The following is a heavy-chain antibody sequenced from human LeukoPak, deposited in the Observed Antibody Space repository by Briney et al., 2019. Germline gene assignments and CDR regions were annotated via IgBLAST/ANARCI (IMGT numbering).Heavy chain of an antibody. Sequence: PSETLSLTCAVYGGSFSGYYWSWLRQPPGKGLEWIGEINHSGSTNYNPSLKRRVTISVDTSKIQFSLKLSSVTAADTAVYYCARGSWGTYYYDSSGYYLRKPFDYWGQGTLVTVSS. V-gene: IGHV4-34*01. CDR1: GGSFSGYY. CDR3: ARGSWGTYYYDSSGYYLRKPFDY. CDR2: INHSGST. J-gene: IGHJ4*02. D-gene: IGHD3-22*01.